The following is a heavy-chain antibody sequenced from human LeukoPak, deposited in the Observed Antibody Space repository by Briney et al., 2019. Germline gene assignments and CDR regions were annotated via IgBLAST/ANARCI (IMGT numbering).Heavy chain of an antibody. CDR2: IYHSGST. D-gene: IGHD2-2*01. CDR3: ASISSFGFFDI. V-gene: IGHV4-30-2*01. J-gene: IGHJ3*02. CDR1: GGSISSGGYS. Sequence: SETLSLTCAVSGGSISSGGYSWSWIRQPPGQGLEWIGYIYHSGSTYYNPSLKSRVTISVDRSKNQFSLKLSSVTAADTAVYYCASISSFGFFDIWGQGTMVTVSS.